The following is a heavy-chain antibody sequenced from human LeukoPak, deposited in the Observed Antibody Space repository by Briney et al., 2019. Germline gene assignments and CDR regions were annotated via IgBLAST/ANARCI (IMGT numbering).Heavy chain of an antibody. CDR3: AKGCGGSCYSESDY. CDR1: GFTFSDAW. D-gene: IGHD2-15*01. J-gene: IGHJ4*02. CDR2: ISGSGCST. Sequence: GGSLRLSCVASGFTFSDAWVNWVRQAPGKGLECVSGISGSGCSTYYADSVKGRFTISRDNSKNTLYLQMNSLRAEDTAIYYCAKGCGGSCYSESDYWGQGTLVTVSS. V-gene: IGHV3-23*01.